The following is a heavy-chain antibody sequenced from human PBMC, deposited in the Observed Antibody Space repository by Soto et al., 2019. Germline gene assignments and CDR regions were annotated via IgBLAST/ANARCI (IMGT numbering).Heavy chain of an antibody. Sequence: ESLKISCKGSGYSFTSYWISWVRQMPGKGLEWMGRIDPSDSYTNYSPSFQGHVTISADKSISTAYLQWSSLKASDTAMYYCARLAYCGGDCYSGGGVYHFDYWGQGTLVTVSS. CDR2: IDPSDSYT. D-gene: IGHD2-21*02. J-gene: IGHJ4*02. CDR1: GYSFTSYW. V-gene: IGHV5-10-1*01. CDR3: ARLAYCGGDCYSGGGVYHFDY.